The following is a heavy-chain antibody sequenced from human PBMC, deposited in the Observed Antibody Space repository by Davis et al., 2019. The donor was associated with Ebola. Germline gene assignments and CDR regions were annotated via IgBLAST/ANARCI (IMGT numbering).Heavy chain of an antibody. J-gene: IGHJ6*02. V-gene: IGHV3-48*04. CDR2: ISSSGSTI. D-gene: IGHD6-13*01. CDR1: GFTFSRHW. CDR3: ARGLSRNSSSWYGRNYYYYYGMDV. Sequence: GESLKISCAASGFTFSRHWMNWVRQAPGKGLEWVSYISSSGSTIYYADSVKGRFTISRDNAKNSLYLQMNSLRAEDTAVYYCARGLSRNSSSWYGRNYYYYYGMDVWGQGTTVTVSS.